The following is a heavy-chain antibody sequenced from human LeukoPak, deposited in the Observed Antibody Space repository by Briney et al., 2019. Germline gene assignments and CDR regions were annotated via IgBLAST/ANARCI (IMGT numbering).Heavy chain of an antibody. J-gene: IGHJ4*01. V-gene: IGHV3-48*04. CDR1: GFPFSSYS. Sequence: PGGSLRLSCAASGFPFSSYSMNWVRQAPGKGLEWISYLSSSGTTIYYADSVKGRFTISRDNAKNSRYLQMNSLRVEDTGLYFCARETQGLDFWGQGILVTVSS. D-gene: IGHD4-23*01. CDR2: LSSSGTTI. CDR3: ARETQGLDF.